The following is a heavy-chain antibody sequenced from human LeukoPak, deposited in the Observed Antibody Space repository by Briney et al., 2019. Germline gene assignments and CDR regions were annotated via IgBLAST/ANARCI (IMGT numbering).Heavy chain of an antibody. V-gene: IGHV4-34*01. Sequence: SETLSLTCAVYGGSFSGYYWSWIRQPPGKGLEWIGKINHSGSTNYNPSLKSRVTISVDTSKNQFSLKLSSVTAADTAVYYCARGDRTVTATNFDYWGQGTLVTVSS. J-gene: IGHJ4*02. CDR3: ARGDRTVTATNFDY. CDR2: INHSGST. CDR1: GGSFSGYY. D-gene: IGHD4-17*01.